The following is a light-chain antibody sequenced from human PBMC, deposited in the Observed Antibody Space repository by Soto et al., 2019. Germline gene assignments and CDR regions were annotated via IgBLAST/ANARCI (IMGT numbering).Light chain of an antibody. CDR2: GVT. CDR1: SSDVGAYDY. Sequence: QSVLTQPPSASGSLGQSVTIPCTGTSSDVGAYDYVSWYQQHPGKAPKLVIYGVTERPSGVPDRFSGSKSGNTASLTVSGLQSEDEADYYCSSYAVNNKVVFGGGTKVTVL. J-gene: IGLJ2*01. CDR3: SSYAVNNKVV. V-gene: IGLV2-8*01.